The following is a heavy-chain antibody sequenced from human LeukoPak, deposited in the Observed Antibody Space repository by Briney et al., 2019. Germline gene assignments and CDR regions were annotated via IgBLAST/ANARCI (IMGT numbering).Heavy chain of an antibody. Sequence: GGSLRLSCAASGFTFSSYSMNWVRQAPGKGLEWVSSISSSSSYIYYADSVKGRFTISRDNAKNSLYLQMNSLRAEDTAVYYCASSTSYHYGSGSFYGMDVWGKGTTVTVSS. CDR3: ASSTSYHYGSGSFYGMDV. CDR1: GFTFSSYS. J-gene: IGHJ6*04. D-gene: IGHD3-10*01. CDR2: ISSSSSYI. V-gene: IGHV3-21*01.